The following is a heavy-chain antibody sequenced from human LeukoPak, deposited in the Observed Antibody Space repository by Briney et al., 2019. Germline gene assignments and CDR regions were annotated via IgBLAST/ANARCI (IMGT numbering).Heavy chain of an antibody. CDR1: GYTLTELS. J-gene: IGHJ3*02. CDR2: FGPEDGET. Sequence: ASVKVSCKVSGYTLTELSMHWVRQAPGKGLEWMGGFGPEDGETIYAQKFQGRVTMTEDTSTDTAYMELSSLRSEDTAVYYCATASGYPYDAFDIWGQGTMVTVSS. D-gene: IGHD3-16*02. CDR3: ATASGYPYDAFDI. V-gene: IGHV1-24*01.